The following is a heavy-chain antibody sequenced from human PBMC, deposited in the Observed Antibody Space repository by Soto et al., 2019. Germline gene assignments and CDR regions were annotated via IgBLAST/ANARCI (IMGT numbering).Heavy chain of an antibody. CDR3: AKDGTAMADYYYYGMDV. J-gene: IGHJ6*02. V-gene: IGHV3-30*18. D-gene: IGHD5-18*01. CDR2: ISYDGGNK. Sequence: GGSLRLSCAASGFTFSSYGMHWVRQAPGKGLEWVAVISYDGGNKYYADSVKGRFTISRDNSKNTLYLQMNSLRAEDTAVYYCAKDGTAMADYYYYGMDVCGQGTTVTVSS. CDR1: GFTFSSYG.